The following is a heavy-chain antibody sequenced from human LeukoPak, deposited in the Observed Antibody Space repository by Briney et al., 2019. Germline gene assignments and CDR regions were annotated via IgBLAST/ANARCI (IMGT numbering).Heavy chain of an antibody. J-gene: IGHJ4*02. CDR3: AKAARNRRIYDVFDK. V-gene: IGHV3-23*01. CDR1: GFTFSSYA. D-gene: IGHD3-3*01. CDR2: ISGGGGST. Sequence: GGSLRLSCAASGFTFSSYAMSWVRQAPGKGLEWVSAISGGGGSTYYADSVKGRLTISTDNSKSTLFLQMNSLRAEDTAVYYCAKAARNRRIYDVFDKWGQGTLVTVSP.